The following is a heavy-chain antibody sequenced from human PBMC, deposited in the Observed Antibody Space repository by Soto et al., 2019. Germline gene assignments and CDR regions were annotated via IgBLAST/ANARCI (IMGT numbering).Heavy chain of an antibody. D-gene: IGHD4-17*01. Sequence: GESLKISCKGSGYSFTSYWISWVRQVPGKGLEWMGRIDPSDSYTNYSPSFQGHVTISADKSISTAYLQWSSLKASDTAMYYCAIPFGGDYVGYYYYYGMDVWGQGTTVTVSS. V-gene: IGHV5-10-1*01. CDR2: IDPSDSYT. CDR3: AIPFGGDYVGYYYYYGMDV. J-gene: IGHJ6*02. CDR1: GYSFTSYW.